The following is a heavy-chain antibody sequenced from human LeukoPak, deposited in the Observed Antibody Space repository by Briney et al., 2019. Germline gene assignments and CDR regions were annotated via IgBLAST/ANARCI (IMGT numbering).Heavy chain of an antibody. CDR2: ISSSSSYI. CDR3: ARDPGWGGHSTDPAFDI. Sequence: PGGSLRLSCAASGFTFSSYSMNWVRQAPGKGLEWVSSISSSSSYIYYADSVKGRFTISRDNAKNSLYLQMNSLRAEDTAVYYCARDPGWGGHSTDPAFDIWGQGTMVTVSS. J-gene: IGHJ3*02. D-gene: IGHD2-2*01. V-gene: IGHV3-21*01. CDR1: GFTFSSYS.